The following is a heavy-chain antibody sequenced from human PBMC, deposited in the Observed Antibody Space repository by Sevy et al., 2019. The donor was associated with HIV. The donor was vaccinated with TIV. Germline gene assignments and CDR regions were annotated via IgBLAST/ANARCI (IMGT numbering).Heavy chain of an antibody. J-gene: IGHJ4*02. CDR1: GFTFSYSG. CDR3: AKNTAAVGTGVFDY. D-gene: IGHD6-13*01. CDR2: IQYDGSNK. V-gene: IGHV3-30*02. Sequence: GGSLRLSCAASGFTFSYSGMHWVRQAPGKGLEWVTFIQYDGSNKYYADSVKGRFTISRDNSKNTLYLQMNSLRRDDTAVYYCAKNTAAVGTGVFDYWGQGTLVTVSS.